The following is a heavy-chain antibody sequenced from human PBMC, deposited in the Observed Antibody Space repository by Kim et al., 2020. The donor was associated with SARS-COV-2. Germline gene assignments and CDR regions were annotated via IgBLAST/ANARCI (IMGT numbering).Heavy chain of an antibody. CDR3: ARGGTWVTSEDGFDI. V-gene: IGHV3-30-3*01. J-gene: IGHJ3*02. CDR2: ISYDGSNK. Sequence: GGSLRLSCAASGITFPTYAMHWVRQAPGKGLEWVAVISYDGSNKYFADSVKGRFTISRDNSKNTLYLQMNSLRVEDTAVYYCARGGTWVTSEDGFDIWGQGTMVTVSS. CDR1: GITFPTYA. D-gene: IGHD1-1*01.